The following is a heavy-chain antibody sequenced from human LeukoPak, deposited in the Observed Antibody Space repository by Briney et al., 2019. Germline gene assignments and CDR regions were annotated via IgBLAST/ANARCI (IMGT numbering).Heavy chain of an antibody. CDR1: GYTFTGYY. Sequence: SVKVSCKASGYTFTGYYIHWVRQAAGQGREWMGRINPYSGGTDYAQTFHGRVAMTRDTAISPAHLELSRLRSDDTAVYYWARGSIQQGDYWGQGTLVTVSS. V-gene: IGHV1-2*06. J-gene: IGHJ4*02. CDR2: INPYSGGT. D-gene: IGHD5-18*01. CDR3: ARGSIQQGDY.